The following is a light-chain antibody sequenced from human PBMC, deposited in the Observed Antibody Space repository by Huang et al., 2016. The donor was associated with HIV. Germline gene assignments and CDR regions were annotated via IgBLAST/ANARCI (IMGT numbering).Light chain of an antibody. J-gene: IGKJ4*01. Sequence: DIVMNQSLDSLAVPLGERATINGKSSQSISQSSKNRTYLAWYQQKPGQAPSLLVYWASIRESGVPDRFSGCGSATDFTLTISSLQPEDVAIYYCQQYYSTPLTFGGGTKVEIK. CDR3: QQYYSTPLT. CDR2: WAS. V-gene: IGKV4-1*01. CDR1: QSISQSSKNRTY.